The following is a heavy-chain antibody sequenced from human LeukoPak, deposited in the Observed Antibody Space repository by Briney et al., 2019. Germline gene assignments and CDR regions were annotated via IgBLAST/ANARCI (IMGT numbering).Heavy chain of an antibody. CDR1: GGAISSYY. CDR3: ARAGYTYADY. CDR2: IHYSGST. J-gene: IGHJ4*02. V-gene: IGHV4-59*01. Sequence: PSETLSLTCSVSGGAISSYYWSWIRRPPGKGLEGIGYIHYSGSTKYNPSLNSRVIISVDTSKHQFSLKLSSATAADTAVYYRARAGYTYADYWGQGTLVIVSS. D-gene: IGHD5-18*01.